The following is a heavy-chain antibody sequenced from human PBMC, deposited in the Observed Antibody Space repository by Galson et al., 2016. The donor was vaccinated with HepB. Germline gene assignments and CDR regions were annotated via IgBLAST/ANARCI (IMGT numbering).Heavy chain of an antibody. CDR1: GFSFNTYS. CDR3: ARSPAYGDYLPWYFDL. J-gene: IGHJ2*01. D-gene: IGHD4-17*01. Sequence: SLRLSCAASGFSFNTYSFNWVRQAPGKGLEWVSSISTGSTYIYYADSVKGRFTISRDNAKNSLYLQMSNLRAEDTAVYYCARSPAYGDYLPWYFDLWGRGTLFTVSS. V-gene: IGHV3-21*01. CDR2: ISTGSTYI.